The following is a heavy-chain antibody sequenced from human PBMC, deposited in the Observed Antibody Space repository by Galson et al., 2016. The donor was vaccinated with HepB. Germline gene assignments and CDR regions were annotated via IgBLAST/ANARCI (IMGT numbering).Heavy chain of an antibody. CDR3: VSADGSTIFGVACDS. Sequence: SLRLSCAASGFKFTDYSMNWVRQAPGTGPEWVSSISGRGDYIYYADSIKGRFSISRDNAKNSVYLQMNSLRAEDTAVYFCVSADGSTIFGVACDSWGQGALVTVSS. CDR1: GFKFTDYS. CDR2: ISGRGDYI. V-gene: IGHV3-21*01. J-gene: IGHJ4*02. D-gene: IGHD3-3*01.